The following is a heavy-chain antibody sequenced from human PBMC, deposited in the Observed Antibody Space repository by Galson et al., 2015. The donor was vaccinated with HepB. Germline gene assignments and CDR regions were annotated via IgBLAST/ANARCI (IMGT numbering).Heavy chain of an antibody. CDR1: GYTFTDYY. CDR3: AREVASDVNWFDP. CDR2: INTNTGNP. Sequence: SVKVSCKVSGYTFTDYYMHWVQQAPGQGLEWMGWINTNTGNPTYAQGFTGRFVFSLDTSVSTAYLQISSLKTEDTAVYYCAREVASDVNWFDPWGQGALVTVSS. J-gene: IGHJ5*02. D-gene: IGHD2-15*01. V-gene: IGHV7-4-1*02.